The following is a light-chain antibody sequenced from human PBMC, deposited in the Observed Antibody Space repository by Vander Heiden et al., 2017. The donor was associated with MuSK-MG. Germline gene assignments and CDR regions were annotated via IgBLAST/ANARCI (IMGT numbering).Light chain of an antibody. CDR1: QSVDTY. V-gene: IGKV3-11*01. J-gene: IGKJ4*01. CDR2: DAS. CDR3: QQRADWPLT. Sequence: IVLTQSPATLSLSPGERATLSCRASQSVDTYLAWFQQTPGQAPRLLIYDASTRASGTPARFRGRGSGTDFTLTISSLEPEDFAVFYCQQRADWPLTFGGGTKVE.